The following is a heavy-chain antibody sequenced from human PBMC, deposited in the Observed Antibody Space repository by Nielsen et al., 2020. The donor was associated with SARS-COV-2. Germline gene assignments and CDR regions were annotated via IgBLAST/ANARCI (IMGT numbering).Heavy chain of an antibody. CDR2: LYYSGST. J-gene: IGHJ6*02. Sequence: SETLSLTCRISGGSISSRGYYWGWIRQSPGKGLEWIGILYYSGSTFYNPSLQSRVSILVDTSKNQLSLKLSSVTAADTALYYCARERVGGITIFGVVTRYGMDVWGQGTTVTVSS. V-gene: IGHV4-39*07. CDR1: GGSISSRGYY. D-gene: IGHD3-3*01. CDR3: ARERVGGITIFGVVTRYGMDV.